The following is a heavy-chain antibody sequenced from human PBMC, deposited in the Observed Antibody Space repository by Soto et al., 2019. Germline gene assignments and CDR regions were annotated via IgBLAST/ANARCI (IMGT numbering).Heavy chain of an antibody. V-gene: IGHV3-74*01. CDR3: ARDGHNYNLDH. D-gene: IGHD5-12*01. J-gene: IGHJ4*02. CDR1: GFTFISYW. Sequence: PGGSLRLSCAASGFTFISYWMHWVRQAPGKGLVWVSRINSDGSSTSYADSVKGRFTISRDNAKNTLYVQMNSLRDEDTAVYYCARDGHNYNLDHWGQGTLVTVSS. CDR2: INSDGSST.